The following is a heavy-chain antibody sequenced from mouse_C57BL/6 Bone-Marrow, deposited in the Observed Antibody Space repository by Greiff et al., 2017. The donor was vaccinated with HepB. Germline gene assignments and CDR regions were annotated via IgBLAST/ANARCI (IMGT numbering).Heavy chain of an antibody. CDR1: GYTFTSYG. V-gene: IGHV1-81*01. J-gene: IGHJ4*01. CDR2: IYPRSGNT. CDR3: AFRNDGSHYYAMDY. Sequence: VQLQQSGAELARPGASVKLSCKASGYTFTSYGISWVKQRTGQGLEWIGEIYPRSGNTYYNEKFKGKATLTADKSSSTAYMELRSLTSEDSAVYFCAFRNDGSHYYAMDYWGQGTSVTVSS. D-gene: IGHD1-1*01.